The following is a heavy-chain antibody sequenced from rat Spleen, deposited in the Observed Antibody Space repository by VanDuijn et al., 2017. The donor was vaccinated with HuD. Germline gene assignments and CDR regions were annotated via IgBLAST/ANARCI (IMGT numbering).Heavy chain of an antibody. CDR3: VSGIVAFDY. Sequence: QVQLKESGPGLVRPSQTLSLTCTVSGFSLSSNGVIWVRQPPGKGLEWMGVIWGNGNTIYNSALKSRLSISRDTSKIQVFLKMDNLQTEDTAMYFCVSGIVAFDYWGQGVMVTVSS. CDR2: IWGNGNT. CDR1: GFSLSSNG. D-gene: IGHD1-8*01. V-gene: IGHV2S61*01. J-gene: IGHJ2*01.